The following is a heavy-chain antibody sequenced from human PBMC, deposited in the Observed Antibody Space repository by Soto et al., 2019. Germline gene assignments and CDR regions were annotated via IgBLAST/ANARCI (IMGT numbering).Heavy chain of an antibody. CDR2: ISYEGTNK. CDR3: AKEFHTWNYFDY. V-gene: IGHV3-30*18. J-gene: IGHJ4*02. D-gene: IGHD1-20*01. CDR1: GFTFSSYG. Sequence: PGGSLRLSWAAYGFTFSSYGMHWVRQAPGKGLEWVAVISYEGTNKYYADSVKGRFTISRDKSKNTLYLHMNSLRGEDTGVYYCAKEFHTWNYFDYWGQGTLVPVFS.